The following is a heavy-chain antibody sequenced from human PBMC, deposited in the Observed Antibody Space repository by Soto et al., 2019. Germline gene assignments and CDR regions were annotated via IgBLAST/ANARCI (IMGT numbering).Heavy chain of an antibody. J-gene: IGHJ4*02. CDR3: ARDRYCSGGSCTPSYLDY. Sequence: ASVKVSCKASGYTFTSYAMHWVRQAPGQRLEWMGWINAGNGNTKYSQKFQGRVTITRDTSASTAYMELSSLRSEDTAVYYCARDRYCSGGSCTPSYLDYWGQGTLVTVSS. V-gene: IGHV1-3*01. D-gene: IGHD2-15*01. CDR1: GYTFTSYA. CDR2: INAGNGNT.